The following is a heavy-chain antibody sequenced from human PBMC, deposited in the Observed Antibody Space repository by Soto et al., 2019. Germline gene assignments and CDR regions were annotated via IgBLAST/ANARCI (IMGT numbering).Heavy chain of an antibody. Sequence: PGGSLRLSCAASGFTFSSYSMNWVRQAPGKGLEWVSSISSSSSYIYYADSVKGRFTISRDNAKNSLYLQMNSLRAEDTAVYYCARESPTDYYDSSGYYSPNFYYYYGMDVWGQGTTVTVSS. J-gene: IGHJ6*02. D-gene: IGHD3-22*01. CDR2: ISSSSSYI. CDR3: ARESPTDYYDSSGYYSPNFYYYYGMDV. V-gene: IGHV3-21*01. CDR1: GFTFSSYS.